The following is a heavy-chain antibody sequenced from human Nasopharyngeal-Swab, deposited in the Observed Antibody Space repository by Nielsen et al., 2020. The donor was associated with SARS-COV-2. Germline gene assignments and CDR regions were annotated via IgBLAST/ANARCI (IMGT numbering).Heavy chain of an antibody. J-gene: IGHJ4*02. CDR3: ASRLWSAYYVDY. Sequence: WIRQPPGKGLEWIGNIYYSGGTYYSPSLKSRVTISVDTSKNQFSLKLSSVTAADTAVYYCASRLWSAYYVDYWGQGTLVTVSS. CDR2: IYYSGGT. V-gene: IGHV4-39*01. D-gene: IGHD3-3*01.